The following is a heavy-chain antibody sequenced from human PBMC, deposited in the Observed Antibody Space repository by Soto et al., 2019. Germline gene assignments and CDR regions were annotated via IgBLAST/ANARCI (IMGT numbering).Heavy chain of an antibody. V-gene: IGHV1-3*01. CDR2: INAGNGNT. CDR1: GYTFTSYA. Sequence: ASVKVSCKASGYTFTSYAMHWVRQAPGQRLEWMGWINAGNGNTKYSQKFQGRVTITRDTSASTAYMELSSLRSEDTAVYYCARVLDCSSTSCHPGPVEAVAGTRWFDPWGQGTLVTVSS. J-gene: IGHJ5*02. D-gene: IGHD2-2*01. CDR3: ARVLDCSSTSCHPGPVEAVAGTRWFDP.